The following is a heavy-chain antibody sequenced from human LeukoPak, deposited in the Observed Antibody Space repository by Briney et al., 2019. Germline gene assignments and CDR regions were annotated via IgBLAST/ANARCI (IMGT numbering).Heavy chain of an antibody. D-gene: IGHD2-15*01. CDR3: ARGVEYCSGGSCYSHASYHRDTGWFDP. CDR2: IIPIFGTA. J-gene: IGHJ5*02. CDR1: GGTFSSYA. V-gene: IGHV1-69*01. Sequence: SVKVSCKASGGTFSSYAISWVRQAPGQGLEWMGGIIPIFGTANYAQKFQGRVTITADESTSTAYMELSSLRSEDTAVYYCARGVEYCSGGSCYSHASYHRDTGWFDPWGQGTLVTVSS.